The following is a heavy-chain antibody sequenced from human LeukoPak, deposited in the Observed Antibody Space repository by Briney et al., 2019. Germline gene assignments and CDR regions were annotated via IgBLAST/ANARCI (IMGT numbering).Heavy chain of an antibody. Sequence: SETLSLTCTVSGGSVTSYYWSWIRQPPGKGLEYIGYISHRGTTNSNPSLKSRVTISADTSKNQFSLKLSSVTAADTAVYYCARGVYIAAAQYGYWGQGTLVTVSS. CDR3: ARGVYIAAAQYGY. J-gene: IGHJ4*02. CDR2: ISHRGTT. CDR1: GGSVTSYY. V-gene: IGHV4-59*02. D-gene: IGHD6-13*01.